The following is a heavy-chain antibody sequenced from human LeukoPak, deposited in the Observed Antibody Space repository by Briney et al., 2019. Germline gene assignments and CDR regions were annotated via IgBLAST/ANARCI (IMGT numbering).Heavy chain of an antibody. CDR1: GFTFSSYG. CDR2: ISYDGSNK. D-gene: IGHD5-18*01. J-gene: IGHJ2*01. Sequence: GRSLRLSCAASGFTFSSYGMHWVRQAPGKGLEWVAVISYDGSNKYYADSVKGRFTISRDNAKNSLYLQMNSLRAEDMALYYCAKDIFPGYGPDWYFDLWGRGTLVTVSS. V-gene: IGHV3-30*18. CDR3: AKDIFPGYGPDWYFDL.